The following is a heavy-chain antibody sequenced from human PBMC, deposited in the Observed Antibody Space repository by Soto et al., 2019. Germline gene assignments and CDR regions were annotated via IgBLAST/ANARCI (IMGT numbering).Heavy chain of an antibody. D-gene: IGHD5-18*01. V-gene: IGHV1-69*06. CDR1: GGSFSSYT. CDR2: IIPLFGTT. CDR3: VRGIRSGYSYGPIDS. J-gene: IGHJ4*02. Sequence: QVPLVQSGAEVKKPGSSVTVSCKASGGSFSSYTFSWVRRAPGRGLEWMGGIIPLFGTTNYAQRFQGRVTITADKSTSTAYMEVSSLKSEDTAVYYCVRGIRSGYSYGPIDSWGQGTLVTVSS.